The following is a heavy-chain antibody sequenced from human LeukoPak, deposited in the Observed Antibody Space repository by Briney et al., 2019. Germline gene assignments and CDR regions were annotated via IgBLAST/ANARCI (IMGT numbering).Heavy chain of an antibody. CDR3: ARVRGAYYYYYMDV. J-gene: IGHJ6*03. V-gene: IGHV4-61*02. CDR2: IYTSGST. CDR1: GGSISSGSYY. Sequence: SQTLSLTCTVSGGSISSGSYYWRWIRQPAGKGLEWIVRIYTSGSTNYNPSLKSRVTISVDTSKNQFSLKLSSVTAADTAVYYCARVRGAYYYYYMDVWGKGTTVTVSS. D-gene: IGHD3-10*01.